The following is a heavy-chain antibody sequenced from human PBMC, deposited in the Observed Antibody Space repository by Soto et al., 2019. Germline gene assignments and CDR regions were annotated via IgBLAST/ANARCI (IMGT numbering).Heavy chain of an antibody. Sequence: GASVKVSCKASGYTFTSYAMHWVRQAPGQRLEWMGWINAGNGNTKYSQKFQGRFTISRDNAKNSLYLQMNSLRAEDTAVYYCAREMGIAAAPQPPCFDYWGQGTLVTVSS. D-gene: IGHD6-13*01. CDR2: INAGNGNT. V-gene: IGHV1-3*01. J-gene: IGHJ4*02. CDR3: AREMGIAAAPQPPCFDY. CDR1: GYTFTSYA.